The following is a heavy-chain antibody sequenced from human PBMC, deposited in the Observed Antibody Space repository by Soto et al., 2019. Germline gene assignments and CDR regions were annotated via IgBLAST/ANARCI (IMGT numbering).Heavy chain of an antibody. J-gene: IGHJ4*02. CDR1: GYTFTSYD. CDR3: AGRAETNGWNGFGADKYYFDF. CDR2: MNPNTGNS. Sequence: VASVKVSCKASGYTFTSYDIYWVRQATGQGLEWMGWMNPNTGNSGYAQKFQGRVTMTSDTSISTAHMELSSLRSEDTAVYYCAGRAETNGWNGFGADKYYFDFWGQGTLVTVSS. D-gene: IGHD1-1*01. V-gene: IGHV1-8*01.